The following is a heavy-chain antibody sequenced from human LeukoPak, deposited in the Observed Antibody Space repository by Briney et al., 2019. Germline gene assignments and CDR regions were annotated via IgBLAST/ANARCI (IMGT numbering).Heavy chain of an antibody. D-gene: IGHD6-13*01. CDR3: ARTSSNSWSYSMDV. Sequence: SETLSLTCTVSAGSISSYYWSWIRQPAGKGLEWIGRIYPSGSTNYNPSLKRRVTMSVDTSKNQFSLKLSSVTAADTAVYYCARTSSNSWSYSMDVWGQGTTVTVSS. CDR1: AGSISSYY. V-gene: IGHV4-4*07. J-gene: IGHJ6*02. CDR2: IYPSGST.